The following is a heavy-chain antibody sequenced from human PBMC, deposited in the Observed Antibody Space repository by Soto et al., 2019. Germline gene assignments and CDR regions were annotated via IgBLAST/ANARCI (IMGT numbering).Heavy chain of an antibody. J-gene: IGHJ6*02. V-gene: IGHV3-30-3*01. Sequence: QVHLVESGGDVVQPGRSLRLSCAASGFTFSWNGMHWVRQAPGRGLEWVAVISNAGSEKYYADSVKGRFTISRDNSENTLYLQMNSLRAEDTAVYYCAKDLGSGKPYYYYAMDVWGQGTTVTVSS. CDR1: GFTFSWNG. D-gene: IGHD3-10*01. CDR3: AKDLGSGKPYYYYAMDV. CDR2: ISNAGSEK.